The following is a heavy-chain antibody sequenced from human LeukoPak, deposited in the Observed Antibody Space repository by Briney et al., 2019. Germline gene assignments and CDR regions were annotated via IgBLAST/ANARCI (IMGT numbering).Heavy chain of an antibody. CDR1: GFTFSSYW. V-gene: IGHV3-74*01. D-gene: IGHD5-18*01. CDR3: ASSRGYNNGYRALELPPWPVD. J-gene: IGHJ4*02. CDR2: INSDRSNT. Sequence: GGSLRLSCAASGFTFSSYWMHWVRQAPGKGVVWVSPINSDRSNTSYADSVKGRFTISRDNAKNTLYLQMNSLRAEDTAVYYCASSRGYNNGYRALELPPWPVDWGQGTLVTVSS.